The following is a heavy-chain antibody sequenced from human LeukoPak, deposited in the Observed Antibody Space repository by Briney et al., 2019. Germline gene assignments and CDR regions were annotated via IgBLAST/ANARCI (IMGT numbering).Heavy chain of an antibody. D-gene: IGHD5-12*01. CDR2: IIPILGIA. CDR3: ARDPDVDIVATISDY. CDR1: GGTFSSYA. Sequence: SVKVSCKASGGTFSSYAISWVRQAPGQGLEWVGRIIPILGIANYAQKFQGRVTITADKSTSTAYMELSSLRSEDTAVYYCARDPDVDIVATISDYWGQGTLVTVSS. J-gene: IGHJ4*02. V-gene: IGHV1-69*04.